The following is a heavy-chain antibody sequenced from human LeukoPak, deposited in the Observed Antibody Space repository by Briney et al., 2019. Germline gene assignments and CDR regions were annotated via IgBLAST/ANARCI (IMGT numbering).Heavy chain of an antibody. Sequence: GGSLRLSCAASGFTFSSYAMNWVRQAPGKGLEWVSGISGSGSSTYYADSVKGRFTISRDNSKNMLNLRMNSLRAEDTAIYYCAKWARHYDILTGSNWFDPWGQGTLVTVSS. CDR1: GFTFSSYA. CDR3: AKWARHYDILTGSNWFDP. J-gene: IGHJ5*02. D-gene: IGHD3-9*01. V-gene: IGHV3-23*01. CDR2: ISGSGSST.